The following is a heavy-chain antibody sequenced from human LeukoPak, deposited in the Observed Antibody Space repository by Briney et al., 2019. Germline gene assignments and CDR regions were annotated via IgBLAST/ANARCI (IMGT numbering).Heavy chain of an antibody. CDR2: ISSSGSTI. CDR3: AREYWRWLQLFGEYYFDY. CDR1: GFTFSSYE. V-gene: IGHV3-48*03. J-gene: IGHJ4*02. Sequence: PGGSLRLSCAASGFTFSSYEMNWVRQAPGKGLEWVSYISSSGSTIYYADSVKGRFTISRDNAKNSLYLQMNSLRAEDTAVYYCAREYWRWLQLFGEYYFDYWGQGTLVTVSS. D-gene: IGHD5-24*01.